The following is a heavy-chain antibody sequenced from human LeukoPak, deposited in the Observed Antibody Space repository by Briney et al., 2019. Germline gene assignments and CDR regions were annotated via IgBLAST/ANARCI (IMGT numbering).Heavy chain of an antibody. J-gene: IGHJ4*02. Sequence: GGSLRLSCAASGFTFSSYAIHWVRQAPGKGLEWVAIISYDGTNKYYADSVRGRFTISRDNSKNTLYLQMNSLRAEDTAVYYCARDFGWLSGFDNWGQGALVTVSS. D-gene: IGHD3-9*01. V-gene: IGHV3-30-3*01. CDR1: GFTFSSYA. CDR2: ISYDGTNK. CDR3: ARDFGWLSGFDN.